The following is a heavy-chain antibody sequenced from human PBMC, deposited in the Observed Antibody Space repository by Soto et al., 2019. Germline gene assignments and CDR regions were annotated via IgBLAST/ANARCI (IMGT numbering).Heavy chain of an antibody. Sequence: EIQLLESGGGLVQPGGSLRLSCAASGFTFSSYAMSWVRQAPGKGLEWVSAISGRGGSTFYADSVKGRFTISSDTPKNTLYLQMNSLRAEDTAIDYCAKDFSRFDYWGQGTLVTVSS. CDR3: AKDFSRFDY. CDR2: ISGRGGST. CDR1: GFTFSSYA. J-gene: IGHJ4*02. V-gene: IGHV3-23*01.